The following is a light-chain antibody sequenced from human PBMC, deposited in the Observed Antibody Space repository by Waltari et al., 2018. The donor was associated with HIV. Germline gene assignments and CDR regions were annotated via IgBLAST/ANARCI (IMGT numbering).Light chain of an antibody. Sequence: FILTQPHSVSPSPGWTVTVSCTGSSGNVPSTYVQSYRQRPGSPPPTVIYEDTQRPSGVPDRFSCSIASSANPASLTISGLSTEDESDYYCHSYEGSNYVFGGGTKLTVL. CDR3: HSYEGSNYV. CDR2: EDT. V-gene: IGLV6-57*02. CDR1: SGNVPSTY. J-gene: IGLJ3*02.